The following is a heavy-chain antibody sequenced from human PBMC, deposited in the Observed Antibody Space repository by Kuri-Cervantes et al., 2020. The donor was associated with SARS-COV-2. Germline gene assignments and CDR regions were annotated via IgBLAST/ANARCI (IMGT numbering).Heavy chain of an antibody. CDR2: IKSKTDGGTT. CDR3: TTYGRGIAAALYVDY. J-gene: IGHJ4*02. Sequence: GESLKISCAASGFTFSNAWMSWVRQAPGKGLEWVGRIKSKTDGGTTDYAAPVKGRFTISRDDSKNTLYLQMNSLKTEDTAVYYCTTYGRGIAAALYVDYWGQGTLVTVSS. V-gene: IGHV3-15*01. CDR1: GFTFSNAW. D-gene: IGHD6-13*01.